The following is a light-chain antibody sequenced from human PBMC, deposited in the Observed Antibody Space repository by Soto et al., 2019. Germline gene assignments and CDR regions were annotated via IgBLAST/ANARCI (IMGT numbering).Light chain of an antibody. Sequence: DIQMTQSPSTLSASVGDRVTITCRASQSISSWLAWYQQKRGKAPKLLIYDASSLQSGVPSRFSGSGSGTEFTLTISSLHPDDFATYYCQQYNSYSPWTFGQGTKVE. CDR3: QQYNSYSPWT. CDR1: QSISSW. J-gene: IGKJ1*01. V-gene: IGKV1-5*01. CDR2: DAS.